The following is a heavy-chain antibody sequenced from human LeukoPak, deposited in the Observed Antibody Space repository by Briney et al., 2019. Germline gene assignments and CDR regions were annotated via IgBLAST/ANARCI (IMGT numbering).Heavy chain of an antibody. CDR1: GGTFTSYG. J-gene: IGHJ5*02. D-gene: IGHD5-18*01. CDR2: IIPVFGSP. V-gene: IGHV1-69*13. Sequence: ASATLSFKASGGTFTSYGIIWVRQAPAQGLEWMGGIIPVFGSPSYAQEFQGRVTITADASTTTAYMDLSSLRSEDTAVYYCARGHPATARAFNWFAPWGQGTPVTVSS. CDR3: ARGHPATARAFNWFAP.